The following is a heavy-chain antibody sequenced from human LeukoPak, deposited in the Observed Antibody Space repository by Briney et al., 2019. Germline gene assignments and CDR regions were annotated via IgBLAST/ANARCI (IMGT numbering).Heavy chain of an antibody. V-gene: IGHV1-69*13. CDR3: ARVAASQHGKAFDY. D-gene: IGHD6-13*01. CDR2: IIPIFGTA. CDR1: GYTFTSYG. J-gene: IGHJ4*02. Sequence: SVKVSCKASGYTFTSYGISWVRQAPGQGLEWMGGIIPIFGTANYAQKFQGRVTITADESTSTAYMELSSLRSEDTAVYYCARVAASQHGKAFDYWGQGTLVTVSS.